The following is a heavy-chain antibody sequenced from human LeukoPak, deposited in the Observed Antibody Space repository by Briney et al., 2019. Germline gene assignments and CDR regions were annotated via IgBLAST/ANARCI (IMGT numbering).Heavy chain of an antibody. V-gene: IGHV3-7*01. D-gene: IGHD4-23*01. CDR1: GFTFSDYY. J-gene: IGHJ4*02. CDR3: ARGYGGNSVGTDY. CDR2: IKQDGSEK. Sequence: PGGSLRLSCAASGFTFSDYYMSWIRQAPGKGLEWVANIKQDGSEKYYVDSVKGRFTISRDNAKNSLYLQMNSLRAEDTAVYYCARGYGGNSVGTDYWGQGTLVTVSS.